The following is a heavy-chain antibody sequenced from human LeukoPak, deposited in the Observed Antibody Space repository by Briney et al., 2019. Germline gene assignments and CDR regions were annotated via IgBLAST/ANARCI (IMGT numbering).Heavy chain of an antibody. CDR1: RGSIRSGDYY. V-gene: IGHV4-30-4*01. CDR3: ARVNVVVPAAMWGGSVWLY. CDR2: INHSGNP. Sequence: PSQTLSLTCPVCRGSIRSGDYYWTWMREPPEKGLEGSGEINHSGNPNYNPSLKSRVTISVDTSKNQFSLKLSSVTAADTAVYYCARVNVVVPAAMWGGSVWLYWGQGSLVTVSS. D-gene: IGHD2-2*01. J-gene: IGHJ4*02.